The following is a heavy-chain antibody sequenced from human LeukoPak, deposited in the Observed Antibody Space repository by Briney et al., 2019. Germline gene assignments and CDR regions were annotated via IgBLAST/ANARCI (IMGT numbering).Heavy chain of an antibody. V-gene: IGHV4-4*07. CDR3: ASQQWLLRHPGGEFDY. Sequence: SETLSLTCTVSGGSISSYYWSWIRQPAGKGLEWIGRIYTSGSTNYNPSLKSRVTMSVDTSKNQFSLKLSSVTAADTAVYYCASQQWLLRHPGGEFDYWGQGTLVTVSS. CDR1: GGSISSYY. D-gene: IGHD6-19*01. J-gene: IGHJ4*02. CDR2: IYTSGST.